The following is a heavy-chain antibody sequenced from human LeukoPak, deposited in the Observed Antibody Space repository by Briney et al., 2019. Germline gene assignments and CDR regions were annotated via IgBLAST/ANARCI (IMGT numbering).Heavy chain of an antibody. J-gene: IGHJ6*02. CDR3: ARHGPYSENYYYGMDV. CDR1: GGSISSYY. V-gene: IGHV4-59*08. D-gene: IGHD1-26*01. CDR2: IYYSWST. Sequence: SETLSLTCTVSGGSISSYYWSWIRQPPGKGLEWIGYIYYSWSTNYNPSLKSRVTISVDTSKNQFSLKLSSVTAADTAVYYCARHGPYSENYYYGMDVWGQGTTVTVSS.